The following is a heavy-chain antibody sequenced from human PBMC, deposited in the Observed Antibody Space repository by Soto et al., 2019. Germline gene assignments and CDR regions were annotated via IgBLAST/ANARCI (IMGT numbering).Heavy chain of an antibody. J-gene: IGHJ4*02. CDR3: VRETANYDSSNNVAQGFDF. D-gene: IGHD3-22*01. CDR2: IWYDGTKT. Sequence: QVQLVESGGGVVQPGRSLRLSCAASGFTFRAFGMHWVRQAPGKGLEWVAVIWYDGTKTYYIDSVEGRFTISRDNSKNTLYLQMDSLRVEDTAVYYCVRETANYDSSNNVAQGFDFWGQGALVSVSS. V-gene: IGHV3-33*01. CDR1: GFTFRAFG.